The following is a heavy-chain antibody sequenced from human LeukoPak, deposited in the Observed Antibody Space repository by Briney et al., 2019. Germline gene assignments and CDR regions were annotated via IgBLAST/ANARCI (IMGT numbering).Heavy chain of an antibody. CDR1: GASISISY. CDR2: IYYNGNT. J-gene: IGHJ3*02. Sequence: SGTLSLTCTVSGASISISYWSWIRQPPGKRPEWIGFIYYNGNTNSNPSLKSRVTILVDRSKNQFSLKLNSVTAADTAIYYCVRGNYDDRGYSNAFDIWGQGTMVTVSS. CDR3: VRGNYDDRGYSNAFDI. V-gene: IGHV4-59*01. D-gene: IGHD3-22*01.